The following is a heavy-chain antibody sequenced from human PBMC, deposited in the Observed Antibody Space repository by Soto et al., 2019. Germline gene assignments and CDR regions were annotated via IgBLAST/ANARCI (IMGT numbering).Heavy chain of an antibody. D-gene: IGHD6-25*01. J-gene: IGHJ6*02. CDR2: IIPLLKTV. CDR3: ARDPVDLFGYMDV. CDR1: GGTFASYS. Sequence: VQSGAEVKKPGSSVNVSCKASGGTFASYSITWVRQAPGQRLEWMGEIIPLLKTVNYAQKFQGRVTITGDRSTSTVYMALSRRRSDDTAVYYCARDPVDLFGYMDVWGHGTSVTVS. V-gene: IGHV1-69*06.